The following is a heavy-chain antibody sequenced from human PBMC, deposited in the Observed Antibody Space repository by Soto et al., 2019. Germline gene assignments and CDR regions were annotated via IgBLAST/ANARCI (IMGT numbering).Heavy chain of an antibody. J-gene: IGHJ1*01. V-gene: IGHV3-9*01. CDR2: INWNSGSI. CDR3: VKDESINWYSGHFRH. D-gene: IGHD6-13*01. Sequence: EVQLVESGGALVQPGRSLRLSCAASGFTFEDYAMHGVRQVPGKGLEWVSGINWNSGSIGYADSVKGRFAISRDNAKNSLHLQMNSLRAEDTAFYYCVKDESINWYSGHFRHWGQGTLVTVSS. CDR1: GFTFEDYA.